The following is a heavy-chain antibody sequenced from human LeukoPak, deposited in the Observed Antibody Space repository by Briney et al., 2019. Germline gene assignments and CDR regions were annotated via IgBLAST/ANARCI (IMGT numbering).Heavy chain of an antibody. V-gene: IGHV4-59*01. J-gene: IGHJ4*02. Sequence: SETLSLXCTVSGGSSSGSYWSWIRRPPGKGLEWIAYMYNSGSTNYNPSLKSRVTISIDTSKNQFSLKLSSLTAADTAIYYCARGIESYGDYGYWGQGILVTVSS. D-gene: IGHD4-17*01. CDR2: MYNSGST. CDR1: GGSSSGSY. CDR3: ARGIESYGDYGY.